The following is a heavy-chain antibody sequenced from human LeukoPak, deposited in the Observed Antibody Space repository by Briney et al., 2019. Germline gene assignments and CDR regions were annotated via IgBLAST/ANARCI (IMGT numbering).Heavy chain of an antibody. CDR3: ATPTFFGVVSSALHI. CDR2: LDPEDGET. CDR1: GYNLTELP. V-gene: IGHV1-24*01. J-gene: IGHJ3*02. Sequence: GASVKVFCKVSGYNLTELPMHWVRQAPGKGLEWMGGLDPEDGETIYAQKFQGRVTMTEDTSTDTAYMELSSLRHEDTAVYYCATPTFFGVVSSALHIWGQGTKVTVSS. D-gene: IGHD3-3*01.